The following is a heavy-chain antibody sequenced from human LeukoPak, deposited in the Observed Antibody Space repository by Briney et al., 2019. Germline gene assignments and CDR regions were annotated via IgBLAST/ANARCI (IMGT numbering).Heavy chain of an antibody. D-gene: IGHD1-26*01. CDR1: GFTFSSYA. CDR2: ISGSGGST. J-gene: IGHJ4*02. CDR3: AKRGVGSGSYPTYYFDY. Sequence: GGSLRLSCAASGFTFSSYAMSWVRQAPGKGLEWVSAISGSGGSTYYADSVKGRFTISRDNSKNTLYLQMNSQRAEDTAVYYCAKRGVGSGSYPTYYFDYWGQGNLVTVSS. V-gene: IGHV3-23*01.